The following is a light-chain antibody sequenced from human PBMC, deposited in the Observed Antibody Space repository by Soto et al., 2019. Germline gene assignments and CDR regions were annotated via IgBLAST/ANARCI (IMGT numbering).Light chain of an antibody. CDR2: DAS. CDR3: QQYNSYSGIP. V-gene: IGKV3D-15*01. Sequence: EVVMTISPATLSDSPQERATLSCMASQSVSIYLAWYQQKGGQAPRLLIYDASSRAPGIPARFSGSGSGTDFTLTISSLEPEDFAIYYCQQYNSYSGIPFGQGARLEIK. CDR1: QSVSIY. J-gene: IGKJ5*01.